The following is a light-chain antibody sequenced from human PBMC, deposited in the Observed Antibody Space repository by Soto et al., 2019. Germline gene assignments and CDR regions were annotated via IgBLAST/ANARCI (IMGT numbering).Light chain of an antibody. V-gene: IGKV1-39*01. CDR3: QQSHTFPRT. Sequence: DIQMTQSPSSLSASVGDRVTITCRASQNIGSYLSWFQQIPGKAPTLLIHAASNLQSGVPSGFSGSGSGTDFTLTINILQPEDSATYYCQQSHTFPRTFGQGTKVEI. CDR1: QNIGSY. CDR2: AAS. J-gene: IGKJ1*01.